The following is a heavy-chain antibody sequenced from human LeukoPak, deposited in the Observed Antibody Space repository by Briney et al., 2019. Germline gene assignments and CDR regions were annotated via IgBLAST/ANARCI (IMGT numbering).Heavy chain of an antibody. CDR1: GFTFNDYA. J-gene: IGHJ3*02. CDR2: LHTAGDA. V-gene: IGHV3-13*01. CDR3: SRGDQRAGYVFEI. Sequence: GGSLRLSCAASGFTFNDYAMHWVRQVTGKGLEWVSSLHTAGDARYSDHVRGRFIISRESSNASSYLQMNSLRSQYTALYYCSRGDQRAGYVFEIWAQGTGVSVSS.